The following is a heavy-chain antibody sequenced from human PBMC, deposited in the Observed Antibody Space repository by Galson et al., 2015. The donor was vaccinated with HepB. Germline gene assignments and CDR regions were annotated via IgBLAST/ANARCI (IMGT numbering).Heavy chain of an antibody. J-gene: IGHJ6*02. CDR3: ARDYSNYGFLYYYGMDV. Sequence: SVKVSCKASGGTFSSYAISWVRQAPGQGLEWMGGIIPISGTANYAQKFQGRVTITADKSTSTAYMELSSLRSEDTAVYYCARDYSNYGFLYYYGMDVWSQGTTVTVSS. CDR2: IIPISGTA. D-gene: IGHD4-11*01. V-gene: IGHV1-69*06. CDR1: GGTFSSYA.